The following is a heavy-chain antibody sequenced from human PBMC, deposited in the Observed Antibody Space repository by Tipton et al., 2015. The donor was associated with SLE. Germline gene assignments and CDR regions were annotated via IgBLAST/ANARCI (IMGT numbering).Heavy chain of an antibody. D-gene: IGHD1-26*01. J-gene: IGHJ4*02. Sequence: TLSLTCTVSGGSMSSYYWSWIRQPPGKGLEWIGYIYYSGSTNYNPSLKSRVTISVDTSKNQFSLKLSSVTAADTAVYYCARVGYSFGLLYFDYWGQGALVTVPS. V-gene: IGHV4-59*01. CDR3: ARVGYSFGLLYFDY. CDR1: GGSMSSYY. CDR2: IYYSGST.